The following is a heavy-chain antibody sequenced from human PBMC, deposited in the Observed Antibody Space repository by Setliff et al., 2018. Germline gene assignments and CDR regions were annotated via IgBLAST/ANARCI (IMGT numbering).Heavy chain of an antibody. J-gene: IGHJ4*02. D-gene: IGHD6-13*01. CDR1: GGTFGLSA. Sequence: AASVKVSCKASGGTFGLSAISWVRQAPGQGLEWMGWINPNSGGTNYAQKFQGRVTMTRDTSISTAYMELSRLRSDDTAVYYCARDWVSYYFDYWGQGTLVTVSS. CDR3: ARDWVSYYFDY. V-gene: IGHV1-2*02. CDR2: INPNSGGT.